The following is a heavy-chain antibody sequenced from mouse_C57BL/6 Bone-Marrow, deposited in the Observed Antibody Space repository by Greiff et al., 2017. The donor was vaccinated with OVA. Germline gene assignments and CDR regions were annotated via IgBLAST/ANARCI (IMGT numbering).Heavy chain of an antibody. J-gene: IGHJ4*01. Sequence: EVMLVESGGGLVKPGGSLKLSCAASGFTFSSYAMSWVRQTPEKRLEWVATISDGGSYTSYPDNVKGRFTISRDNAKNNLYLQMSHLKSEDTAMYYCARDSRGGDYWGQGTSVTVSS. CDR2: ISDGGSYT. CDR1: GFTFSSYA. CDR3: ARDSRGGDY. V-gene: IGHV5-4*01.